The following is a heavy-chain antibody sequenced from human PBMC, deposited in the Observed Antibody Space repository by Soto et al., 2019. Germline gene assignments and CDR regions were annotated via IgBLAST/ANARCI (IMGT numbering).Heavy chain of an antibody. J-gene: IGHJ4*02. CDR2: MNPNSGNT. D-gene: IGHD6-13*01. CDR1: GYTFTSYD. CDR3: ARTNSSWYGNYFDY. V-gene: IGHV1-8*01. Sequence: ASVKVSCKASGYTFTSYDINWVRQATGQGLEWMGWMNPNSGNTGYAQKFQGRVTMTRNTSISTAYMELSRLRSDDTAVYYCARTNSSWYGNYFDYWGQGTLVTVSS.